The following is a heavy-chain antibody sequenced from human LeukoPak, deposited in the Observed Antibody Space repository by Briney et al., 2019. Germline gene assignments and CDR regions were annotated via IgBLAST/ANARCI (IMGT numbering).Heavy chain of an antibody. CDR1: GFTFSSYG. Sequence: PGGSLRLSCAASGFTFSSYGMHWVRQAPGKGLEWVAVISYDGSNKYCADSVKGRFTISRDNSKNTLYLQMNSLRAEDTAVYYCAKANYFDYWGQGTLVTVSS. V-gene: IGHV3-30*18. CDR2: ISYDGSNK. CDR3: AKANYFDY. J-gene: IGHJ4*02.